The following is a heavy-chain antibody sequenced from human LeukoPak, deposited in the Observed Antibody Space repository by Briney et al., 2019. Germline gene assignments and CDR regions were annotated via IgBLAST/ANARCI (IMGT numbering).Heavy chain of an antibody. V-gene: IGHV1-69*06. CDR1: GGTFSSYA. CDR3: ASRKAAGSFDP. CDR2: IIPIFGTA. D-gene: IGHD6-13*01. J-gene: IGHJ5*02. Sequence: ASVKVSCKASGGTFSSYAISGVRQAPGQGREWMGGIIPIFGTANYAQNFQGRVTITADKSTSPAYMEMSSLRSEDTAVYYCASRKAAGSFDPWGQGTLVTVSS.